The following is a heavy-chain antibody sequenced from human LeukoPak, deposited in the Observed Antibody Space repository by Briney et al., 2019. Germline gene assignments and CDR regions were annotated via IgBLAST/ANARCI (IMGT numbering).Heavy chain of an antibody. CDR3: ARLGYSSSWYHDY. V-gene: IGHV3-48*03. CDR2: ISSSGSTI. D-gene: IGHD6-13*01. Sequence: GGSLRLSCAASGFTFSSYEMNWVRQAPGKGLEWVSYISSSGSTIYYADSVKGRFTISRDNAKNSLYLQMNGLRAEDTAVYYCARLGYSSSWYHDYWGQGTLVTVSS. J-gene: IGHJ4*02. CDR1: GFTFSSYE.